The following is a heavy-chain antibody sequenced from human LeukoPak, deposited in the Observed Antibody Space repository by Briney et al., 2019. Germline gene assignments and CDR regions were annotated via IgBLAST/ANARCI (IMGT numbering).Heavy chain of an antibody. CDR3: ARPGGSWFDP. CDR1: GGSFSGYY. D-gene: IGHD3-10*01. Sequence: SETLSLTCAVYGGSFSGYYWSWIRQPPGKGLEWIGEINHSGSTNYNPSLKSRVTISVDTSKNQFSLKLSSVTAADTAVYYCARPGGSWFDPWGQGTLVTVSS. V-gene: IGHV4-34*01. CDR2: INHSGST. J-gene: IGHJ5*02.